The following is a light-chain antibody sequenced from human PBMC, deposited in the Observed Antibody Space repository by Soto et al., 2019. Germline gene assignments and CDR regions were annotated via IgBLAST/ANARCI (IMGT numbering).Light chain of an antibody. CDR1: QRITTY. CDR2: TSG. CDR3: QQTNSTPYT. Sequence: IQMTQSPSSLSASVGDRVTITCRASQRITTYLNWYQQKPGEAPKLLISTSGTLQRGVPSRFSGSGSGTDLTLTIPPLRPEALPTYFCQQTNSTPYTLGQGPSWRSN. V-gene: IGKV1-39*01. J-gene: IGKJ2*01.